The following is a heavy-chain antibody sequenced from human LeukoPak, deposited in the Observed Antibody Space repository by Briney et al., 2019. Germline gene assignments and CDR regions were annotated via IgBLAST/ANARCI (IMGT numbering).Heavy chain of an antibody. J-gene: IGHJ4*02. CDR3: ARDRGVIVGTARDHYFDY. CDR2: IYYSGST. CDR1: GGSISSYY. Sequence: SETLSLTCTVSGGSISSYYWSWIRQPPGKGLEWIGYIYYSGSTNYNPSLKSRVTISVDTSKNQFSLKLSSVTAADTAVYYCARDRGVIVGTARDHYFDYWGQGTLVTVSS. D-gene: IGHD1-26*01. V-gene: IGHV4-59*01.